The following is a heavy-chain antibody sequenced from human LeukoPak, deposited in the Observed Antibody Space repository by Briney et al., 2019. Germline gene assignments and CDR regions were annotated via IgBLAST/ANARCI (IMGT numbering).Heavy chain of an antibody. CDR3: ARDANFWSGYYRDYYYYMDV. J-gene: IGHJ6*03. V-gene: IGHV3-11*04. CDR2: ISSSGSTI. CDR1: GFTFSDYY. D-gene: IGHD3-3*01. Sequence: PGGSLRLSCAASGFTFSDYYMSWIRQAPGKGLEWVSYISSSGSTIYYADSVKGRFTISRDNAKNSLYLQMNSLRAEDTAVYYCARDANFWSGYYRDYYYYMDVWGKGTTVTVSS.